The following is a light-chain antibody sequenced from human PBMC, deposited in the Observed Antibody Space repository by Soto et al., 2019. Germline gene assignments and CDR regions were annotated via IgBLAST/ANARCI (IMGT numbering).Light chain of an antibody. CDR1: QSVGSS. V-gene: IGKV3-11*01. CDR3: QQRSSWPIT. J-gene: IGKJ5*01. CDR2: DAS. Sequence: LSQSPSTLSLSTGERATLSCRASQSVGSSLAWFQQIPGQAPRLLIYDASNRVTGIPARFSGSGSGTDFTVTISSLEPEDFAVYYCQQRSSWPITFGQGTRLAIK.